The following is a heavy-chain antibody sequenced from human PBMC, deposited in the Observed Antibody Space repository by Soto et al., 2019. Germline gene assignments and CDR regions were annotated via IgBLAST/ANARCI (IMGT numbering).Heavy chain of an antibody. Sequence: SVKVSCKASGGTFSNFFISWVRQAPGQGLEWMGGNIPIFGTANYAQKFQGRVTIIADESTGTTYMELTSLRSEDTAVYYCARAPILVGETTYENYFDYWGQGTLVTVSS. J-gene: IGHJ4*02. CDR2: NIPIFGTA. CDR1: GGTFSNFF. CDR3: ARAPILVGETTYENYFDY. V-gene: IGHV1-69*13. D-gene: IGHD2-21*01.